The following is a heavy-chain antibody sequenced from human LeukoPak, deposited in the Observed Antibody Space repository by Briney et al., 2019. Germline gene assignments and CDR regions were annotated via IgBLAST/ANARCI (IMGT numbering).Heavy chain of an antibody. CDR1: GFTFSNYA. CDR2: IHYDGSSK. V-gene: IGHV3-30*04. J-gene: IGHJ4*02. D-gene: IGHD3-10*01. Sequence: GWSLRLSCAASGFTFSNYAMHWVRQAPAKGLAGVAYIHYDGSSKYYADFVKCRFTISRDNSKSTLYVPMISLRAYDTAGYCCVRDQAGSGHYADYWGQGNLVTVSS. CDR3: VRDQAGSGHYADY.